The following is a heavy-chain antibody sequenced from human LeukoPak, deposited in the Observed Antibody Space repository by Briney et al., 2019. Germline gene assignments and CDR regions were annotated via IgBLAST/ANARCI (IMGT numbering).Heavy chain of an antibody. V-gene: IGHV1-18*01. J-gene: IGHJ6*02. Sequence: AAVNVSCQASGYTFTSYGSSGVRQAPGQGVECMGWISAHKGNSNYAQKLHGIVTMPTDTSTSTAYMELRSLRSDDTAVYYCARVGGNIVVVPAAIFRYGMDVWGQRTTVTVSS. CDR1: GYTFTSYG. CDR2: ISAHKGNS. CDR3: ARVGGNIVVVPAAIFRYGMDV. D-gene: IGHD2-2*02.